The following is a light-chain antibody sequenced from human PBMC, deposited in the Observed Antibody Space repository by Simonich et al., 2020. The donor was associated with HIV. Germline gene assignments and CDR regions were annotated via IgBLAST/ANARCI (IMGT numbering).Light chain of an antibody. CDR1: QSVSSF. J-gene: IGKJ5*01. Sequence: EIVFTQSPATLSLSPGERATLSCRASQSVSSFLAWYQQKPGQAPRLLIYDASNRATGIPARFSGSGSRTDFTLTISSLEPEDFAVYYCQQRSKWPLTFGQGTRLEMK. CDR2: DAS. CDR3: QQRSKWPLT. V-gene: IGKV3-11*01.